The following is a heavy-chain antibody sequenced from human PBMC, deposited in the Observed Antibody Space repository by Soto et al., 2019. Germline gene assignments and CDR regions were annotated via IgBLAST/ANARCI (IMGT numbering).Heavy chain of an antibody. CDR1: GFTFSSYA. D-gene: IGHD3-22*01. J-gene: IGHJ3*02. V-gene: IGHV3-23*01. CDR2: ISGSGGST. Sequence: GGSLRLSCAASGFTFSSYAMSWVRQAPGKGLEWVSAISGSGGSTYYADYVKGRFTISRDNSKNTLYLQMNSLRAEDTAVYYCAKDSDPLDSSGYYAFDIWGQGTMVTVSS. CDR3: AKDSDPLDSSGYYAFDI.